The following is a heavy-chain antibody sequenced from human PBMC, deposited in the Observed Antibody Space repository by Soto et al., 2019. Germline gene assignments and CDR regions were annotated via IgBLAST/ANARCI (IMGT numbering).Heavy chain of an antibody. Sequence: SETLSLTCTVSGGSISSYYWSWIRQPPGKGLEWIGYIYYSGSTNYNPSLRSRVTVSVDTSKNQFSLKLSSVTAADTAVYYSASWTTVTTERFDPIDIWGQGTMVTVS. CDR2: IYYSGST. D-gene: IGHD4-17*01. CDR3: ASWTTVTTERFDPIDI. V-gene: IGHV4-59*01. J-gene: IGHJ3*02. CDR1: GGSISSYY.